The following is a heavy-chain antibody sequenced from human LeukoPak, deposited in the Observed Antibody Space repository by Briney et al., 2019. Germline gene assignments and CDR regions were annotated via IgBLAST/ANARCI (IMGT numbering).Heavy chain of an antibody. CDR2: ISADNGNT. D-gene: IGHD2-15*01. CDR1: GYTFTSYG. Sequence: ASVKVSCKASGYTFTSYGISWVRQAPGQGLEWMGWISADNGNTNYAQKLQGRVTMTTDTSTSTAYMELRSLRSDDTAVYYCARDYGGAPDIVVVVAVDYWGQGTLVTVSS. J-gene: IGHJ4*02. CDR3: ARDYGGAPDIVVVVAVDY. V-gene: IGHV1-18*01.